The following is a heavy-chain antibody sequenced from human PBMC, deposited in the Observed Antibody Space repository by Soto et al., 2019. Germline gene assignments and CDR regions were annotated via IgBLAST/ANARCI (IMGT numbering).Heavy chain of an antibody. CDR1: GGTFSSYV. D-gene: IGHD1-26*01. CDR2: IISIFGTA. J-gene: IGHJ6*02. V-gene: IGHV1-69*12. CDR3: ASHSGSSPEGRYYYGMDV. Sequence: QVQLVQSGAEVKKPGSSVKVSCKASGGTFSSYVISWVRQAPGQGLEWMGGIISIFGTADYAQKFQGRVTITADESTNTAYIEASSRRSEDTAVYYCASHSGSSPEGRYYYGMDVWGQGTTVTVSS.